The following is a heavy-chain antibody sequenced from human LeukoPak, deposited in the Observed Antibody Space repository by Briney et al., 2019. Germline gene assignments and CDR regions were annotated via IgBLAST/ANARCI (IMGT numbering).Heavy chain of an antibody. CDR2: ISSSSSYI. CDR3: ARDFYDSSGYYYRFDY. Sequence: PGGSLRLSCAASGFTFSSYSMNWVRQAPGKGLEWGSSISSSSSYIYYADSVKGRFTVSRDNAKNSLYLQMNSLRAEDTAVYYCARDFYDSSGYYYRFDYWGQGTLVTVSS. V-gene: IGHV3-21*01. CDR1: GFTFSSYS. D-gene: IGHD3-22*01. J-gene: IGHJ4*02.